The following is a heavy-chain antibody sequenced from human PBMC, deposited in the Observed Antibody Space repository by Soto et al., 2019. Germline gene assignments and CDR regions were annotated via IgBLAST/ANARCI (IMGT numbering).Heavy chain of an antibody. CDR2: IYWDDDK. D-gene: IGHD2-15*01. J-gene: IGHJ4*02. Sequence: SGPTLVNPTQTLTVTCTFSGFSLRTSGVGVGWIRQPPGKALEWLALIYWDDDKRYSPSLKSRLIITKDTSKNQVVLTVTNMDPVDTATYYCGRWCYCSGNSCEAFDYWGQGTLVTVSS. V-gene: IGHV2-5*02. CDR3: GRWCYCSGNSCEAFDY. CDR1: GFSLRTSGVG.